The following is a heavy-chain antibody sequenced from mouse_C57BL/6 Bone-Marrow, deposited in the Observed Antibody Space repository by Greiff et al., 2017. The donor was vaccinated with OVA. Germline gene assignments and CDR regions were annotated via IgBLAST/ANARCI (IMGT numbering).Heavy chain of an antibody. D-gene: IGHD1-1*01. CDR2: ISNGGGST. Sequence: EVKLVESGGGLVQPGGSLKLSCAASGFTFRDYYMSWVRQTPEKRLEWVAYISNGGGSTYYPDTVKGRFPISRDNAKNTLYLQMSRLKSEDTAMYYCARHGRYYGSSCPYWYFDVWGTGTTVTVSS. J-gene: IGHJ1*03. V-gene: IGHV5-12*01. CDR1: GFTFRDYY. CDR3: ARHGRYYGSSCPYWYFDV.